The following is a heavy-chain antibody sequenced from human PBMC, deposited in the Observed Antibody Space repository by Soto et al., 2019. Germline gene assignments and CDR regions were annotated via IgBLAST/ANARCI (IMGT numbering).Heavy chain of an antibody. V-gene: IGHV1-46*01. J-gene: IGHJ4*02. CDR1: GYTFTSYY. D-gene: IGHD2-2*01. CDR3: ARDLGYCSSTSCPKAGPEYYFDY. Sequence: QVQLVQSGAEVKKPGASVKVSCKASGYTFTSYYMHWVRQAPGQGLEWMGIINPSGGSTSYAQKFQGRVTMTRDTSTSKVYMELSSLRSEDTAVYYCARDLGYCSSTSCPKAGPEYYFDYWGQGTLVTVSS. CDR2: INPSGGST.